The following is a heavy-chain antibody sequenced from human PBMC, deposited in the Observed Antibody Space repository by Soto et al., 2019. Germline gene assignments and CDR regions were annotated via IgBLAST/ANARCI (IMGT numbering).Heavy chain of an antibody. D-gene: IGHD2-15*01. Sequence: QVHLVQSGAEVKKPGASVRVSCMASVYSFTGNSMHWVRQAPGQGLECMGWVNPNNCGTNYAQRFRGWVTMTRDTSVITAYMDQNRLKSDDTGVYYCVIQRSGVVYWGQGTLVTVSS. V-gene: IGHV1-2*04. CDR1: VYSFTGNS. CDR2: VNPNNCGT. CDR3: VIQRSGVVY. J-gene: IGHJ4*02.